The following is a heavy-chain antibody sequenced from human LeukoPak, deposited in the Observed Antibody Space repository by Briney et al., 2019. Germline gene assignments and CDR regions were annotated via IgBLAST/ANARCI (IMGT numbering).Heavy chain of an antibody. V-gene: IGHV3-30*02. D-gene: IGHD3-22*01. CDR1: GFTFSSYG. CDR3: AKAQVYYYDSSGYPLDY. CDR2: IRYDGSNK. J-gene: IGHJ4*02. Sequence: GGSLRLSCAASGFTFSSYGMHWVRQAPGKGLEWVAFIRYDGSNKYYADSVKGRFTISRDNSKNTLYLQMNSLRAEDTAVYYCAKAQVYYYDSSGYPLDYWGQGTLVTVSS.